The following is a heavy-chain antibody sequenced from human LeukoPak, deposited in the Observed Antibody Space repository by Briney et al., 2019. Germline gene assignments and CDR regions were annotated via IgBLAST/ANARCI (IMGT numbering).Heavy chain of an antibody. V-gene: IGHV3-23*01. Sequence: GGSLRLSCSASGFTFSSYAMSWVRQAPGKGLEWVSAISGSGGSTYYADSVKGRFTISRDNSKNTLYLQMNSLRAEDTAVYYCAKDRPDIVVVPAATPFDYWGQGTLVTVSS. CDR2: ISGSGGST. CDR1: GFTFSSYA. CDR3: AKDRPDIVVVPAATPFDY. D-gene: IGHD2-2*01. J-gene: IGHJ4*02.